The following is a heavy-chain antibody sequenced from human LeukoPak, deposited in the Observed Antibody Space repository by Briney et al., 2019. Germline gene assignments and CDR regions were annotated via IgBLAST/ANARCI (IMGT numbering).Heavy chain of an antibody. D-gene: IGHD1-26*01. CDR2: ISYDGSNK. CDR1: GFTFSSYA. Sequence: GGSLRLSCAASGFTFSSYAMHWVRQAPGKGLEWVAVISYDGSNKYYADSVKGRFTISRDNAKNSLYLQMNSLRAEDTAVYYCAGGLVLWDDAFDIWGQGTMVTVSS. CDR3: AGGLVLWDDAFDI. V-gene: IGHV3-30*07. J-gene: IGHJ3*02.